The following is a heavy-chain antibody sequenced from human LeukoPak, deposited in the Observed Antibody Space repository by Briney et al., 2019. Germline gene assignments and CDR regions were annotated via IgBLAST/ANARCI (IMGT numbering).Heavy chain of an antibody. Sequence: GGSLRLSCAASGFTFSSYGMHWVRQAPGKGLEWVAFIRYDGSNKYYADSVKGRFTISRDNSKNTLYLQMNSLRAEDTAVYYRAKDSHCSSTSCYDCYYYYMDVWGKGTTVTVSS. CDR1: GFTFSSYG. CDR2: IRYDGSNK. V-gene: IGHV3-30*02. CDR3: AKDSHCSSTSCYDCYYYYMDV. J-gene: IGHJ6*03. D-gene: IGHD2-2*01.